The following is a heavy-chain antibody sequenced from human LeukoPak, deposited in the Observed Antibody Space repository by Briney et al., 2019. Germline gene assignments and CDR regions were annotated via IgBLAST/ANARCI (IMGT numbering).Heavy chain of an antibody. J-gene: IGHJ5*02. D-gene: IGHD1-1*01. CDR1: GFTFSSYA. CDR3: VREAYEGTWSGFDP. CDR2: ISYDGSNK. Sequence: PGGSLRLSCAASGFTFSSYAMHWVRQAPGKGLEWVAVISYDGSNKYYAVSVKGRFTVSRDNAKNTLYLQMDSLRAEDTAVYSCVREAYEGTWSGFDPWGQGTLVTVSS. V-gene: IGHV3-30*07.